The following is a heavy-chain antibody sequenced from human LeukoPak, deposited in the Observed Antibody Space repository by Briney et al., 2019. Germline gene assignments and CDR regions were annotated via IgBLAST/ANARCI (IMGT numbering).Heavy chain of an antibody. CDR2: ISSSSSTI. CDR1: GFTFSSYS. CDR3: ARDLVYELGYCSGGSCYPEYYFDY. Sequence: GGSLRLSCAASGFTFSSYSMNWVRQAPGKGLEWVSYISSSSSTIYYADSVKGRFTISRDNAKNSLYLQMNSLRAEDTAVYYCARDLVYELGYCSGGSCYPEYYFDYWGQGTLVTVSS. V-gene: IGHV3-48*01. J-gene: IGHJ4*02. D-gene: IGHD2-15*01.